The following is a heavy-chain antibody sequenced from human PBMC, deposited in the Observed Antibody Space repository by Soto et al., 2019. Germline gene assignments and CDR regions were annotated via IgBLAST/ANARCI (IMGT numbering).Heavy chain of an antibody. J-gene: IGHJ6*02. CDR1: GGSISSSSYY. CDR2: IYYSGST. CDR3: AILFSSSWYTYYYYGMDV. V-gene: IGHV4-39*01. Sequence: SETLSLTCTVSGGSISSSSYYWGWIRQPPGKGLEWIGSIYYSGSTYYNLSLKSRVTISVDTSKNHFSLKLSSVTAADTAVFYFAILFSSSWYTYYYYGMDVWGQGTTVTVSS. D-gene: IGHD6-13*01.